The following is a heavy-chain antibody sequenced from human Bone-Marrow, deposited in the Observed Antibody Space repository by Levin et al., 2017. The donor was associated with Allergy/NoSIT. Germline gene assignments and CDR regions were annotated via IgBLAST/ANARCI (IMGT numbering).Heavy chain of an antibody. CDR3: ARRRGYTSTWSWPPVRYNWFDP. V-gene: IGHV2-5*02. D-gene: IGHD3-16*02. Sequence: SGPTLVKPTETLTLTCTFSGFSLSTNEVGVGWIRQPPGKALEWLALIYWDDDKRYSPSLKNRLTITKGTSTNQVVFTMTNMDPVDTATYYCARRRGYTSTWSWPPVRYNWFDPWGQGILVTVSS. CDR2: IYWDDDK. CDR1: GFSLSTNEVG. J-gene: IGHJ5*02.